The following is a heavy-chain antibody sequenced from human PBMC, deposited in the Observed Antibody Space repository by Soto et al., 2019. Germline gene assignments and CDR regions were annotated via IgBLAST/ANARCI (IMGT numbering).Heavy chain of an antibody. CDR3: ARYSGTYYVY. V-gene: IGHV4-59*01. J-gene: IGHJ4*02. CDR2: IYYSGSS. Sequence: QVQLQESGPGLVKPSETLSLTCTVSGGSISSYYWSWIRQPPGKGLEWIGFIYYSGSSSYNPSLKGRVTISVDTSKDQFSLKLNSVSAADTAVYYCARYSGTYYVYWGQGILVTVSS. CDR1: GGSISSYY. D-gene: IGHD1-26*01.